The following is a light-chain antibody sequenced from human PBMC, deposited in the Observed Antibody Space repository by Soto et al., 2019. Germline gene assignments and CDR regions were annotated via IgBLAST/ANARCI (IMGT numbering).Light chain of an antibody. CDR1: QSLLHSNGYNY. V-gene: IGKV2-28*01. CDR3: MQALQTPWT. CDR2: LGS. Sequence: DMVITQSPLSLPVTPGEPASIACSSSQSLLHSNGYNYLDWYLQKPGQSPQLLIYLGSNRASGVPDRFSGSGSGTDFTLKISRVEAEDLGVYYCMQALQTPWTFGQGTKVDIK. J-gene: IGKJ1*01.